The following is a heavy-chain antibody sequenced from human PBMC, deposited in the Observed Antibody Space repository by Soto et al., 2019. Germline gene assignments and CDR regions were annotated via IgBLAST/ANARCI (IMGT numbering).Heavy chain of an antibody. CDR3: ARDLIVVVTAGLLEGAFDP. CDR2: IIPIFGTA. Sequence: QVQLVQSGAEVKKPGSSVKVSCKASGGTFSSYAISWVRQAPGQGLEWMGGIIPIFGTANYAQKFQGRVTITADESTSTAYMELSSLRSEDTAVYYCARDLIVVVTAGLLEGAFDPWGQGTLVTVSS. V-gene: IGHV1-69*01. J-gene: IGHJ5*02. CDR1: GGTFSSYA. D-gene: IGHD2-21*02.